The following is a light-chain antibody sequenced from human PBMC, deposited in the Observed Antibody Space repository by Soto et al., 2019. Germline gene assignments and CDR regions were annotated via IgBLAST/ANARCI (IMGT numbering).Light chain of an antibody. CDR3: QQYNSYPVT. Sequence: DIQRTQSPSTLSASVGDRVTITCRASQSSSSWLAWYQQKPGKAPKLLIYDASSLESGVPSRFSGSGSGTEFTLTISSLQPDDFATYYCQQYNSYPVTFGQGTKVEIK. CDR1: QSSSSW. V-gene: IGKV1-5*01. CDR2: DAS. J-gene: IGKJ1*01.